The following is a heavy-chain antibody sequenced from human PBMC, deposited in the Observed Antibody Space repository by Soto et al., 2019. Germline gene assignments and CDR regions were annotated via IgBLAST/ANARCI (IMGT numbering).Heavy chain of an antibody. CDR2: INENGDST. D-gene: IGHD3-3*01. J-gene: IGHJ4*02. V-gene: IGHV3-23*01. CDR1: IFTFNNIP. Sequence: EVHLLESGGGLVQPGGSLRLSCEASIFTFNNIPMGWVRQAPGKGLKYVSSINENGDSTFYADSVKGRFTISRDNSKSTLHLKMNSLRADSTAVDYCGETISVSCPWSSWGQGTLVTVSP. CDR3: GETISVSCPWSS.